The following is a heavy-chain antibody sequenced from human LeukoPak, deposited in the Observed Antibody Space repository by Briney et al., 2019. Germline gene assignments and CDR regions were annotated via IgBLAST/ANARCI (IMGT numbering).Heavy chain of an antibody. D-gene: IGHD5/OR15-5a*01. Sequence: GASVKVSCKASGYIFDIYAMIWVRQAPGQGLELMGWINTNSGNPIYAQGFTGRFVFSLDTSVSTAYLQISSLKADDTAVYYCARCIRTSTNWFDPWGQGTLVTVSS. J-gene: IGHJ5*02. V-gene: IGHV7-4-1*02. CDR1: GYIFDIYA. CDR2: INTNSGNP. CDR3: ARCIRTSTNWFDP.